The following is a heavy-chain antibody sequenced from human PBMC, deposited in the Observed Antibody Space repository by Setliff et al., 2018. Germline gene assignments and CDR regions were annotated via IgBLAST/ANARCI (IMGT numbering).Heavy chain of an antibody. J-gene: IGHJ6*03. Sequence: PSETLSLTCTVSGGSMTSYYWSWIRQPAGKGLEWIGRICSSENTIGRICRGSNTHYNPSLPSRVTLSLDTSTNQFSLRLSSVPAADTAVYYCARTSRDGATYMDVWRKGTTVTVSS. D-gene: IGHD3-10*01. CDR1: GGSMTSYY. CDR3: ARTSRDGATYMDV. V-gene: IGHV4-4*07. CDR2: ICRGSNT.